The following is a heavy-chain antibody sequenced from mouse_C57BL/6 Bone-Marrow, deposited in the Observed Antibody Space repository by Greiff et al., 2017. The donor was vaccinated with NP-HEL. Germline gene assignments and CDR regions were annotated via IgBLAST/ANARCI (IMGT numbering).Heavy chain of an antibody. CDR3: TTVTVAYAMDY. D-gene: IGHD1-1*01. Sequence: EVQGVESGEGLVKPGGSLKLSCAASGFTFSSYAMSWVRQTPEKRLEWVAYISSGGDYIYYADTVKGRFTISRDNARNTLYLQMSSLKSEDTAMYYCTTVTVAYAMDYWGQGTSVTVSS. CDR2: ISSGGDYI. CDR1: GFTFSSYA. J-gene: IGHJ4*01. V-gene: IGHV5-9-1*02.